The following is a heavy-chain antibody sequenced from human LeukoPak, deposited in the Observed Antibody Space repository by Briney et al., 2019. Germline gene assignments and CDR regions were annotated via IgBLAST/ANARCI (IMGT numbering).Heavy chain of an antibody. J-gene: IGHJ1*01. CDR2: VHSSRGS. Sequence: SETLSLTCTVSGGSISNYYWSWIRQPAGKGLEWIGRVHSSRGSNYNPSLKSRVTMSVDTSKNQFSLKLSSVTAADTAVYYCARHFGSGIAAAEYFQHWGQGTLVTVSS. CDR1: GGSISNYY. D-gene: IGHD6-13*01. CDR3: ARHFGSGIAAAEYFQH. V-gene: IGHV4-4*07.